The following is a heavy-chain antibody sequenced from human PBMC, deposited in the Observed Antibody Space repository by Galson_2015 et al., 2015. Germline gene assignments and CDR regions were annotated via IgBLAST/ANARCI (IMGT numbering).Heavy chain of an antibody. CDR2: ISYDGSNK. V-gene: IGHV3-30*01. CDR1: GFTFSSYA. Sequence: SCKASGFTFSSYAMHWVRQAPGKGLEWVAVISYDGSNKYYADSVKGRFTISRDNSKNTLYLQMNSLRAEDTAVYYCARMTTVTTSYYYYYMDVWGKGTTVTVSS. J-gene: IGHJ6*03. CDR3: ARMTTVTTSYYYYYMDV. D-gene: IGHD4-17*01.